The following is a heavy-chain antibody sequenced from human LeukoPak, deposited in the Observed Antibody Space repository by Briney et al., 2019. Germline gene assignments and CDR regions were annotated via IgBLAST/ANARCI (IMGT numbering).Heavy chain of an antibody. CDR1: GYTFTGYD. J-gene: IGHJ4*02. CDR2: INPNSGGT. D-gene: IGHD6-6*01. V-gene: IGHV1-2*02. Sequence: ASVKVSCKASGYTFTGYDTYWVRQAPGQGLEWMGWINPNSGGTNYAQKFQGRVTMTRDTSISTAYMELSRLRSDDTAVYYCATFEYTSSSLNYWGQGTLVTVSS. CDR3: ATFEYTSSSLNY.